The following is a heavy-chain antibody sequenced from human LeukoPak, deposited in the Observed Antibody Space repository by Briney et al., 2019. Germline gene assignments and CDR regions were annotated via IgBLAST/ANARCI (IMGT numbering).Heavy chain of an antibody. CDR1: GGSISRYY. D-gene: IGHD5-18*01. V-gene: IGHV4-59*01. Sequence: SETLSLTCTVSGGSISRYYWSWIRQPPGEGLEWIGYIYYTGTTNYNPSLKSRVTISVDTSKNQFSLKLSSVTAADTAVYYCARGGDTALVYDYWGQGTLVTVSS. J-gene: IGHJ4*02. CDR2: IYYTGTT. CDR3: ARGGDTALVYDY.